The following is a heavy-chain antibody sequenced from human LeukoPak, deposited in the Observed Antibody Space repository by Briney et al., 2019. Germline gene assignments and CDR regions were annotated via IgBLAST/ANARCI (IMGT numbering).Heavy chain of an antibody. D-gene: IGHD3-10*01. V-gene: IGHV3-48*01. Sequence: PGGSLRLSCAASGFTFSSYSMNWVRQAPGKGLEWVSYISSSSSTIYYADSVKGRFTISRDNAKNSLYLQMNSLRAEDTAVYYCARAGKWRREGALDYWGQGTLVTVSS. J-gene: IGHJ4*02. CDR2: ISSSSSTI. CDR1: GFTFSSYS. CDR3: ARAGKWRREGALDY.